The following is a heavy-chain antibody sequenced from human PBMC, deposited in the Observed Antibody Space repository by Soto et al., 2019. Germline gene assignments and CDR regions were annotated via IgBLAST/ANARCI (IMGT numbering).Heavy chain of an antibody. V-gene: IGHV1-58*01. CDR1: GFMFTSSA. CDR3: AAVPVLRFLKWLPADFDY. CDR2: LGVGSVNT. J-gene: IGHJ4*02. Sequence: ASVKVSCKTSGFMFTSSAVQWVRQARGQRLEWIGWLGVGSVNTHYAQHFQERVTLTRDMSTGTAYMELSSLRSEDTAVYYCAAVPVLRFLKWLPADFDYWGQGTLVTVSS. D-gene: IGHD3-3*01.